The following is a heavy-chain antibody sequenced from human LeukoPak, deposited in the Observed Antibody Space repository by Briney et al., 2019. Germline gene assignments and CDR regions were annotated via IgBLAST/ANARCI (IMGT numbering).Heavy chain of an antibody. CDR2: IDSSGNT. Sequence: PGGSLRLSCAASGFTFSSYAMTWVRQAPGKGLEWVSSIDSSGNTYYAASVKGRFAISMDNPKNTLSLQMYSLRVEDTAMYFCAKGAISESGLDSWGQGTLITVSA. V-gene: IGHV3-23*05. CDR1: GFTFSSYA. CDR3: AKGAISESGLDS. J-gene: IGHJ4*02. D-gene: IGHD2-21*01.